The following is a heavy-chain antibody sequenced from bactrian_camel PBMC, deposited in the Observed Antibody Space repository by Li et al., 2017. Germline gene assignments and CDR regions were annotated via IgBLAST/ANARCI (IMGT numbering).Heavy chain of an antibody. Sequence: HVQLVESGGGSVQAGGSVRLSCAVSGYSDFARLCMAWFRQAPGKEREGVAAINNAGTTTYADSVKGRFTISKDNTKNTLDLQMDNLGTEDTAMYYCATRLGFGGTIFDQHEYHLWGQGTQVTVS. CDR3: ATRLGFGGTIFDQHEYHL. D-gene: IGHD5*01. CDR1: GYSDFARLC. V-gene: IGHV3S53*01. J-gene: IGHJ4*01. CDR2: INNAGTT.